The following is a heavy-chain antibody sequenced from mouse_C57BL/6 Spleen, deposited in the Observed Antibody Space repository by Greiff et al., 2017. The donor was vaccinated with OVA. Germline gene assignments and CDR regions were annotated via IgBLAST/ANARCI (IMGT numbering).Heavy chain of an antibody. D-gene: IGHD1-1*01. CDR1: GYTFTDYE. V-gene: IGHV1-15*01. J-gene: IGHJ3*01. CDR2: IDPETGGI. CDR3: TSGDYYGSSYWFAY. Sequence: VQLQQSGAELVRPGASVTLSCKASGYTFTDYEMHWVKQTPVHGLEWIGSIDPETGGIAYNQKFKGKAILTADNSSSTAYMALRSLRSVESAVYYCTSGDYYGSSYWFAYWGQGTLVTVSA.